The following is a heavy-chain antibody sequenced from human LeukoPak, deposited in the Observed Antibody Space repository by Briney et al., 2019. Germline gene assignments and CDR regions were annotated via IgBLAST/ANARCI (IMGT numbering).Heavy chain of an antibody. CDR2: IYPGDSDT. Sequence: GGSLKISCKDSGYSFTIYWIAWVRQMPGKGLEWMGIIYPGDSDTRYSPSFQGQVTISADKSISTAYLQWSSLKASDTAMYYCASLSYDSSDYYGAFDIWGQGTMVTVSS. J-gene: IGHJ3*02. CDR1: GYSFTIYW. D-gene: IGHD3-22*01. V-gene: IGHV5-51*01. CDR3: ASLSYDSSDYYGAFDI.